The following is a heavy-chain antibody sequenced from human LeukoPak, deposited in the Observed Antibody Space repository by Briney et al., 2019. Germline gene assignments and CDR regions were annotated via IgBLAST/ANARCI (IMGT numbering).Heavy chain of an antibody. D-gene: IGHD5-12*01. CDR2: IYYRGST. CDR3: ARDRYSGYDGFGAFDI. CDR1: GGPLTSYY. Sequence: PSETLSLTCAVSGGPLTSYYWTWIRQPPGKGLEWIGFIYYRGSTNYNPSLESRVTISTDTSKNRFSLKLSSVTAADTAVYYCARDRYSGYDGFGAFDIWGQGTMVTVSS. V-gene: IGHV4-59*01. J-gene: IGHJ3*02.